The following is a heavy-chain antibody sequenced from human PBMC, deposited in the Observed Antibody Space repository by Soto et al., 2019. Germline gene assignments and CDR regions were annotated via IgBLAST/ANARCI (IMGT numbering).Heavy chain of an antibody. CDR1: GFTFTGYY. V-gene: IGHV3-11*01. CDR3: ARDLNGFGDY. CDR2: ISSNGGTI. D-gene: IGHD3-10*01. J-gene: IGHJ4*02. Sequence: GGSLRLSCAASGFTFTGYYMTWIRQAPGKGLEWISFISSNGGTIYYADSVKGRFTVSRDNTKNSLYLQMSSLGVEDTAVYHCARDLNGFGDYWGQGILVTVSS.